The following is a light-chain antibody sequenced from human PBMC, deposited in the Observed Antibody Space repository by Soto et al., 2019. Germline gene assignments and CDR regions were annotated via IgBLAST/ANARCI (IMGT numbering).Light chain of an antibody. CDR3: SSHAGIINVV. Sequence: QSVLTQPPSASGSPGRSVTISCTGTSSDVGGYNYVSWYQQHPGKAPKLIIYEVTKRPSGVPDRFSGSKSGNTASLTVSGLLAEDEADYYCSSHAGIINVVFGGGTKVTVL. CDR1: SSDVGGYNY. V-gene: IGLV2-8*01. J-gene: IGLJ3*02. CDR2: EVT.